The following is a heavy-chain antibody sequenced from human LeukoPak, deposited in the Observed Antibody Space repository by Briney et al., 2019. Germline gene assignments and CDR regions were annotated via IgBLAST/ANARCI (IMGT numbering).Heavy chain of an antibody. CDR2: IYHSGST. J-gene: IGHJ6*03. CDR1: GCSISSGYY. CDR3: ARLGYCSGGSCYNWIDYYYMDV. D-gene: IGHD2-15*01. V-gene: IGHV4-38-2*02. Sequence: SETLSLTCTVSGCSISSGYYWGWIRQPPGKGLEWIGSIYHSGSTYYNPSLKSRVTISVDTSKNQFSLKLSSVTAADTAVYYCARLGYCSGGSCYNWIDYYYMDVWGKGTTVTISS.